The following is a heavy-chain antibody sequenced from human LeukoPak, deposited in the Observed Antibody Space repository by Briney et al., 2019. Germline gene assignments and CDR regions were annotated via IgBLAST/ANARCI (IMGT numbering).Heavy chain of an antibody. J-gene: IGHJ4*02. CDR3: AKRGGYETMAAFDY. CDR2: ISPSGTDT. D-gene: IGHD3-10*01. V-gene: IGHV3-23*01. CDR1: GFTFSSYG. Sequence: GRSLRLSCAASGFTFSSYGMHWVRQAPGKGLEWVSAISPSGTDTYYADSVKGRFTISRDNSKNTLYLQMSSLRAEDTAVYYCAKRGGYETMAAFDYWGQGTLVTVSS.